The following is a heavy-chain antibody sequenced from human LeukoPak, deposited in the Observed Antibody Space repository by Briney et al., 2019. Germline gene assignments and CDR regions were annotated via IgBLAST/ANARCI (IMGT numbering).Heavy chain of an antibody. J-gene: IGHJ5*02. Sequence: PSETLSLTCTVSGGSISSGGYYWSWSRQHPGKGLEWIGYIYYSGSTYYNPSLKSRLTISVDTSKNQFSLKLSSVTAADTAVYYCARDFSRSVAGTPYNWFDPWGQGTLVTVSS. CDR1: GGSISSGGYY. V-gene: IGHV4-31*03. CDR3: ARDFSRSVAGTPYNWFDP. D-gene: IGHD6-19*01. CDR2: IYYSGST.